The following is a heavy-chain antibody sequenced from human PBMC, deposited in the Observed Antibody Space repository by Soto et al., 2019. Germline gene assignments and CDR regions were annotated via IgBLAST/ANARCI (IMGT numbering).Heavy chain of an antibody. J-gene: IGHJ3*02. D-gene: IGHD1-7*01. V-gene: IGHV1-2*02. Sequence: QVQLVQSGAEVKKPGASVKVSCKASGYTFTGYYMHWVRQAPGQGLEWMGWINPNSGGTNYAQKFQRRVTMTRDTSISTAYMELSRLRSDDTAVYYCAREGKITGTAFDAFDIWGQGTMVTVSS. CDR2: INPNSGGT. CDR1: GYTFTGYY. CDR3: AREGKITGTAFDAFDI.